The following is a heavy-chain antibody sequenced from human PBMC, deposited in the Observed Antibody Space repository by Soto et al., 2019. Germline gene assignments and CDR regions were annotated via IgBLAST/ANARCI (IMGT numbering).Heavy chain of an antibody. CDR3: APSPGSSGYFIAEYFQH. V-gene: IGHV3-23*01. Sequence: GGSLRLSCAASGFTFSSHAMSWVRQAPGKGLEWVSGISGSGGNTYYADSVKGRFTISRDNSKNTLYLQMNSLRAEDTAVYYCAPSPGSSGYFIAEYFQHWGQGTLVTVSS. CDR2: ISGSGGNT. D-gene: IGHD3-22*01. J-gene: IGHJ1*01. CDR1: GFTFSSHA.